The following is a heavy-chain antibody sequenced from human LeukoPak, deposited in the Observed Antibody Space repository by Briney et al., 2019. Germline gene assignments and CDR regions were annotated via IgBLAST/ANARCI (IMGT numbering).Heavy chain of an antibody. CDR3: ARGDI. CDR1: GGSFSGYY. V-gene: IGHV4-34*01. Sequence: SETLSLTCAVYGGSFSGYYWSWIRQPPGKGLEWVGEINHSGSTNYNPSLKSRVTISVDTSKNQFSLKLSSVTAADTAVYYCARGDIWGQGTMVTVSS. CDR2: INHSGST. J-gene: IGHJ3*02.